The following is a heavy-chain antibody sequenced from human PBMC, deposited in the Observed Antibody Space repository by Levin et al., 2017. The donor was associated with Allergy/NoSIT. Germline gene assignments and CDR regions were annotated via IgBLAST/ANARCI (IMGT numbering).Heavy chain of an antibody. CDR1: GDSISSNY. Sequence: PSETLSLICTVSGDSISSNYWSWIRQPPGKGLEWIGYISYSGSTNYYPLFKSRVTISLDTSKNQFSLKLTSVTAADTAIYYCARVVSGGGYTKIDYWGQGTMVTVSS. J-gene: IGHJ4*02. V-gene: IGHV4-59*01. CDR3: ARVVSGGGYTKIDY. CDR2: ISYSGST. D-gene: IGHD5-18*01.